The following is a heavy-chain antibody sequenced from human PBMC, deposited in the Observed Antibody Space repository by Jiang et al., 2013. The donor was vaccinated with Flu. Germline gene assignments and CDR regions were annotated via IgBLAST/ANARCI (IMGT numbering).Heavy chain of an antibody. Sequence: EVKKPGSSVKVSCKALGGTFSSYAFSWVRQAPGQGLEWMGGIIPIFGTANYAQKLQGRVTITADASTSTAYMELSSLRSEDTAVYYCARGPRGGYYYFGMDVWGQGTTVTVSS. J-gene: IGHJ6*02. CDR2: IIPIFGTA. D-gene: IGHD3-16*01. V-gene: IGHV1-69*01. CDR1: GGTFSSYA. CDR3: ARGPRGGYYYFGMDV.